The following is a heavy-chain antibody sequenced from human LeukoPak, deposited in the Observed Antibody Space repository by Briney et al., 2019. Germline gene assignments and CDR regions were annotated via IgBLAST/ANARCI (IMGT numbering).Heavy chain of an antibody. J-gene: IGHJ6*03. V-gene: IGHV4-39*07. CDR2: INHSGST. CDR3: ARAYSYVYYYYMDV. Sequence: SETLSLTCTVSGGSISSSSYYWGWIRQPPGKGLEWIGEINHSGSTNYNPSLKSRVTISVDTSKNQFSLKLSSVTAADTAVYYCARAYSYVYYYYMDVWGKGTTVTVSS. D-gene: IGHD5-18*01. CDR1: GGSISSSSYY.